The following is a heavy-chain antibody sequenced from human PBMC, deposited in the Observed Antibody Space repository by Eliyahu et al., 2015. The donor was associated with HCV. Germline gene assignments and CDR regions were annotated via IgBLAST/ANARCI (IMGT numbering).Heavy chain of an antibody. V-gene: IGHV4-59*01. D-gene: IGHD6-19*01. CDR1: GGSIXTYX. CDR3: ASGGGGIAVAGTGGWFDP. CDR2: IHYSGST. J-gene: IGHJ5*02. Sequence: QVQLQESGPGLVKPSETLSLTXTVSGGSIXTYXWSWIRQPPGKGXEWIGYIHYSGSTNYNPSXKSXVAISLDTSKNQFSLNLTSVTAADTAVYYCASGGGGIAVAGTGGWFDPWGQGTLVTVSS.